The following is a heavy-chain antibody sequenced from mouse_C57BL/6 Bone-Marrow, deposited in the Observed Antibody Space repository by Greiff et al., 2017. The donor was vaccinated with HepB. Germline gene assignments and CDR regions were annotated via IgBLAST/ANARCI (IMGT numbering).Heavy chain of an antibody. CDR3: ARWGIYYGNCVGWFAY. CDR1: GYTFTSYG. D-gene: IGHD2-1*01. CDR2: IYPRSGNT. Sequence: VQLQQSGAELARPGASVKLSCKASGYTFTSYGISWVKQRTGQGLEWIGEIYPRSGNTYYNEKVKGKATLTADKSSSTAYMELRSLTSEDSAVYFCARWGIYYGNCVGWFAYWGQGTLVTVSA. J-gene: IGHJ3*01. V-gene: IGHV1-81*01.